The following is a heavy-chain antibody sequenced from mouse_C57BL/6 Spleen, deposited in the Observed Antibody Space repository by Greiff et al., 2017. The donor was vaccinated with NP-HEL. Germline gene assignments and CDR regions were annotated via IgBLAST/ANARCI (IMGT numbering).Heavy chain of an antibody. CDR2: IDPSDSET. D-gene: IGHD3-1*01. CDR1: GYTFTSYW. V-gene: IGHV1-52*01. J-gene: IGHJ3*01. CDR3: ARSGYEYHGGFAY. Sequence: QVKLQQPGAELVRPGSSVKLSCKASGYTFTSYWMHWVKQRPLQGLEWIGNIDPSDSETHYNQQFKDKATLTVDKSSSTAYMQLSSLTSEDSAVYYCARSGYEYHGGFAYWGKGTLVTVSA.